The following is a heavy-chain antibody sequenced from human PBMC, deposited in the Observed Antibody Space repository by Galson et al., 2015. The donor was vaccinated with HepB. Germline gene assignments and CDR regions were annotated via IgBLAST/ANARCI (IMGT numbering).Heavy chain of an antibody. Sequence: SLRLSCAASGFTFSNAWMSWVRQAPGKGLEWVGRIKSKTDGGTTDYAAPVKGRFTISRDDSKNTLYLQMNSLKTEDTAVYYCTTASVLRFLEWSPYGMDVWGQGTTVTVSS. D-gene: IGHD3-3*01. CDR1: GFTFSNAW. J-gene: IGHJ6*02. CDR2: IKSKTDGGTT. V-gene: IGHV3-15*01. CDR3: TTASVLRFLEWSPYGMDV.